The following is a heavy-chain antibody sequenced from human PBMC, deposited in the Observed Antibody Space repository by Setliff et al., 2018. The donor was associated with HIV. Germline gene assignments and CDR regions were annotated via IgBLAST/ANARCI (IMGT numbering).Heavy chain of an antibody. Sequence: SETLSLTCAVHGGSFSGYYWSWIRQPPGKGLEWIGEINHRGSTNCNPSLKSRVSISVDTSKNQFSLKLSSVTAADTAVYYCATLKMATIYRDFDYWGQGILVTVS. CDR3: ATLKMATIYRDFDY. D-gene: IGHD5-12*01. CDR2: INHRGST. V-gene: IGHV4-34*01. J-gene: IGHJ4*02. CDR1: GGSFSGYY.